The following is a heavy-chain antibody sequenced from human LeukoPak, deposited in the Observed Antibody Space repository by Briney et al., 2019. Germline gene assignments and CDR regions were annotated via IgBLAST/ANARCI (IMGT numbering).Heavy chain of an antibody. J-gene: IGHJ6*02. V-gene: IGHV4-30-2*01. Sequence: PSETLSLTCTVSGGSISSGGYYWSWIRQPPGKGLEWIGYIYHSGSTYYNPSLKSRVTMSVDTAKNQFSLNLSSVTAADTAVYYCARNNHLKQQLTTYYYYGMDVWGQGTTVTVSS. CDR2: IYHSGST. CDR1: GGSISSGGYY. CDR3: ARNNHLKQQLTTYYYYGMDV. D-gene: IGHD6-13*01.